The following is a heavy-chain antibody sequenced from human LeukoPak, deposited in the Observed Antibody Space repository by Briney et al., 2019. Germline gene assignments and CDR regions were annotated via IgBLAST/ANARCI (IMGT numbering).Heavy chain of an antibody. Sequence: GGSLRLSCTGSGFRFGGYALSWVRQAPGRGVGWVGFIRSKALYGTSEYAAAVEGRFAISRDDSNNIVYLQMNSLKTEHTAVYFCVRESVRDYYFDYWGQGTLVTVSS. CDR3: VRESVRDYYFDY. V-gene: IGHV3-49*04. CDR2: IRSKALYGTS. CDR1: GFRFGGYA. D-gene: IGHD3-10*02. J-gene: IGHJ4*02.